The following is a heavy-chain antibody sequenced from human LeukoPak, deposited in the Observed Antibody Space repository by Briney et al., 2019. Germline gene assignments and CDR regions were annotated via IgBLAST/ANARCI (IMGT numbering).Heavy chain of an antibody. V-gene: IGHV3-23*01. CDR1: GFTFGTYG. D-gene: IGHD7-27*01. J-gene: IGHJ2*01. CDR2: ITGSSTWT. Sequence: GGSLRLSCEASGFTFGTYGMTWVRRSPGKGLEWVSGITGSSTWTYYADSVRGRFTISRDNARNTLHLQMNNLTADDTAIYYCARELVSLGTGYFDLWGRGTLVTVSS. CDR3: ARELVSLGTGYFDL.